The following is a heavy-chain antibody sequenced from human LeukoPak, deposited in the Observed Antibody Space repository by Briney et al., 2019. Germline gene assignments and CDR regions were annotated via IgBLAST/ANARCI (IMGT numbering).Heavy chain of an antibody. CDR2: INHSGST. Sequence: GSLRLSCAVYGGSFSGYYWSWIRQPPGKGLEWIGEINHSGSTNYNPSLKSRVTISVDTSKNRFSLKLSSVTAADTAVYYCARGIGRFDPWGQGTLVTVSS. CDR1: GGSFSGYY. CDR3: ARGIGRFDP. J-gene: IGHJ5*02. V-gene: IGHV4-34*01.